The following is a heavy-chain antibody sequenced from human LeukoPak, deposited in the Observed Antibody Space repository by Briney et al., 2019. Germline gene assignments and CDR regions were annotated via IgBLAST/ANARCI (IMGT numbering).Heavy chain of an antibody. CDR1: GFTFNNYA. D-gene: IGHD3-22*01. J-gene: IGHJ4*02. CDR3: AKRSSTSSGYFDF. CDR2: ITGSGAST. V-gene: IGHV3-23*01. Sequence: GGSLRLSCTASGFTFNNYAMTWVRQAPGKGLEWVSAITGSGASTIYADSVKGRFTISRDNSKNTIYLQMNSLRAEDTAKYYCAKRSSTSSGYFDFWGRGTLVTVSS.